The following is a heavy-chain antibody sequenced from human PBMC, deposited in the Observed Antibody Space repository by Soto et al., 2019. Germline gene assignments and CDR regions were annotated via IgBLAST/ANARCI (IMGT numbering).Heavy chain of an antibody. CDR2: VNHGGTS. CDR3: ARDPMI. CDR1: GGSFSGYY. V-gene: IGHV4-34*01. J-gene: IGHJ4*02. Sequence: PSETLSLTYAVHGGSFSGYYWDWIRQPPGKRLEWIGEVNHGGTSNYNPSLKSRAITSVDTSKNQLSLKLTSLTAADTAVYYCARDPMIWGQGTLVTAPQ. D-gene: IGHD3-16*01.